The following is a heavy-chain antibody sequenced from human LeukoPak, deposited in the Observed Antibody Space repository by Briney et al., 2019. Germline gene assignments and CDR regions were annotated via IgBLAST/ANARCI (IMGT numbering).Heavy chain of an antibody. D-gene: IGHD5-18*01. CDR1: GYTLTSYA. J-gene: IGHJ4*02. Sequence: GASVKVSCKASGYTLTSYAMNWVRQAPGQGLEWMGWINTNTGNPTYAQGFTGRFVFSLDTSVSTAYLQISSLKAEDTAVYYCAREIGPRQLHLWASAFDYWGQGTLVTVSS. CDR2: INTNTGNP. CDR3: AREIGPRQLHLWASAFDY. V-gene: IGHV7-4-1*02.